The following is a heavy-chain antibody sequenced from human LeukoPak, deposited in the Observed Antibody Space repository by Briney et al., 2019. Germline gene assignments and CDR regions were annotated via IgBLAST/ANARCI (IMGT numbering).Heavy chain of an antibody. CDR1: GYTLTELS. V-gene: IGHV1-24*01. D-gene: IGHD3-3*01. J-gene: IGHJ4*02. CDR3: ATDHHYDFWSGFNY. Sequence: ASVKVSCKVSGYTLTELSMHWVRQAPGKGLEWMGGFDPEDGETIYAQKFQGRVTMTEDTSTDTAYMELSSLRSEDTAVYYCATDHHYDFWSGFNYWGQGTLVTVSS. CDR2: FDPEDGET.